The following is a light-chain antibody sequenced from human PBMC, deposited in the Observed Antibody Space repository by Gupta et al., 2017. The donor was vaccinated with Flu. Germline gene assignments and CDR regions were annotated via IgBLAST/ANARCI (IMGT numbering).Light chain of an antibody. Sequence: QSALTPPPSVSGSPGQSVTISCTGTGSDVGTYNRVSGYRQPPGTAPKLIIYEVSNRPSGVPDRFSGSKSGNTASLTISGLQGEDEADYYCSSYTSSYTFFFGTGTKVTVL. CDR1: GSDVGTYNR. V-gene: IGLV2-18*02. CDR2: EVS. J-gene: IGLJ1*01. CDR3: SSYTSSYTFF.